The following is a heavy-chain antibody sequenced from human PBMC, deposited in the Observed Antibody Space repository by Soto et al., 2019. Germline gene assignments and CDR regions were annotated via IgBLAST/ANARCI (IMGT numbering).Heavy chain of an antibody. CDR1: GGSISSGDYY. V-gene: IGHV4-30-4*01. CDR3: AIYAGHSVYFDY. D-gene: IGHD6-13*01. J-gene: IGHJ4*02. CDR2: IYYSGST. Sequence: LSLTCTVSGGSISSGDYYWSWIRQPPGKGLEWIGYIYYSGSTYYNPSLKSRVTISVDTSKNQFSLKLSSVTAADTAVYYCAIYAGHSVYFDYCGQGTLVTVSS.